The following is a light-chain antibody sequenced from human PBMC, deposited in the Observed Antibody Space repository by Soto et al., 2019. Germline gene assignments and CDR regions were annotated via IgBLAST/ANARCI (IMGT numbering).Light chain of an antibody. V-gene: IGKV3-20*01. J-gene: IGKJ1*01. CDR3: QQYGTSPRT. Sequence: EIGLTQSPGTLSLSPGERATLSCRASQSVRNNYLAWYQQRPGQAPRLHIHGASSRATGIPDRFSGSGSGTDFTLTISRLEPEDFAVYYCQQYGTSPRTFGQGTKVEIK. CDR2: GAS. CDR1: QSVRNNY.